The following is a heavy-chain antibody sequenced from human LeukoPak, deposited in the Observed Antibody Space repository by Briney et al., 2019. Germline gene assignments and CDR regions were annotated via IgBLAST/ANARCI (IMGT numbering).Heavy chain of an antibody. CDR3: ARYYYDSSGYYFFDY. CDR2: IYHSGST. V-gene: IGHV4-38-2*01. D-gene: IGHD3-22*01. J-gene: IGHJ4*02. Sequence: PSETLSLTCAVSGYSISSGYYWGWIRQPPGKGLEWIGSIYHSGSTYYNPSLKSRVTISVDTSKNQFSLKLGSVTAADTAVYYCARYYYDSSGYYFFDYWGQGTLVTVSS. CDR1: GYSISSGYY.